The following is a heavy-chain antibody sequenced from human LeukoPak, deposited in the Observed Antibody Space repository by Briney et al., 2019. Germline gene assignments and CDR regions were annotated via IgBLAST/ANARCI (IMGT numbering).Heavy chain of an antibody. CDR1: GGSISSGSYY. CDR2: IYTSGST. Sequence: SSQTLSLTCTVSGGSISSGSYYWSWIRQPAGKGLEWIGRIYTSGSTNYNPSLKSRVTISVDTSKNQFSLKLSSVTAADTAVYYCAREDYGDYVPFDYWGQGTLVTVSS. D-gene: IGHD4-17*01. J-gene: IGHJ4*02. CDR3: AREDYGDYVPFDY. V-gene: IGHV4-61*02.